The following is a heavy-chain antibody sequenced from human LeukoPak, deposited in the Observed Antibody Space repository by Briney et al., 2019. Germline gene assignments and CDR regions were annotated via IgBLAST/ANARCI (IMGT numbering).Heavy chain of an antibody. J-gene: IGHJ4*02. D-gene: IGHD4-17*01. V-gene: IGHV4-59*12. Sequence: SETLSLTCTVSGGSISSYYWSWIRQPPGKGLEWIGYIYYSGSTNYNPSLKSRVTISVDTSKNQFSLNLSSVTAADTAVYYCARDRHGDYLPGYWGQGTLVTVSS. CDR1: GGSISSYY. CDR2: IYYSGST. CDR3: ARDRHGDYLPGY.